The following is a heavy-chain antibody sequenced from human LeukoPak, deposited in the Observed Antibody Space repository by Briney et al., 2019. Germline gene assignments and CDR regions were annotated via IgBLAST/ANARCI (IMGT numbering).Heavy chain of an antibody. Sequence: SETLSLTCAVYGGSFSGYYWSWIRQPPGKGLEWMGEIYHSGSTNYNPSLKSRVTISADTSNNQFSLKLSSVTAADTAVYYCARGLGAYSSSWHYRYYYYGMDVWGQGTTVTVSS. CDR2: IYHSGST. CDR3: ARGLGAYSSSWHYRYYYYGMDV. J-gene: IGHJ6*02. D-gene: IGHD6-13*01. CDR1: GGSFSGYY. V-gene: IGHV4-34*01.